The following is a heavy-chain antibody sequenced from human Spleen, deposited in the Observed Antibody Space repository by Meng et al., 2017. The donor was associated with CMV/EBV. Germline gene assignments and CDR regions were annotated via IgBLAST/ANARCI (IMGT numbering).Heavy chain of an antibody. D-gene: IGHD2-2*01. J-gene: IGHJ5*02. CDR2: IYHSGKT. CDR1: ASICRPTL. CDR3: ARTSFCTSTGCQNYFDP. Sequence: ASICRPTLWCWVRQPPGKGLEWVGEIYHSGKTSYNPSLKSRVIIPIDKAQNQFSLRVNSVTAADTAVYYCARTSFCTSTGCQNYFDPWGQGTLVTVSS. V-gene: IGHV4-4*02.